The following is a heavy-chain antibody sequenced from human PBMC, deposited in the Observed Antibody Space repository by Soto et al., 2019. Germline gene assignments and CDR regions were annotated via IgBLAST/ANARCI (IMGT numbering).Heavy chain of an antibody. V-gene: IGHV4-34*01. CDR2: INHSGSA. J-gene: IGHJ3*02. D-gene: IGHD1-7*01. Sequence: PSETLSLTCAVYGGSFSGYYWSWFRQPPGKGLGWIGEINHSGSANYNPSLKSRVTISVDTSKNQFSLKLSPVTAADTAVYYCARRLELRVHAFDIWGQGTMVTVSS. CDR1: GGSFSGYY. CDR3: ARRLELRVHAFDI.